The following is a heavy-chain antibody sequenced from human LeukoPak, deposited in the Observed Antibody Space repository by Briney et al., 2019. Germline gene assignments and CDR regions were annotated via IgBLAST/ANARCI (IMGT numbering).Heavy chain of an antibody. Sequence: APVKVSCKASGYTFTGYYMHWVRQAPGQGLEWMGWINPNSGGTNYAQKFQGRVTMTRDTSISTAYMELSRLRSDDTAVYYCARDRAHGVPAAYWGQGTLVTVSS. J-gene: IGHJ4*02. D-gene: IGHD3-10*01. CDR3: ARDRAHGVPAAY. V-gene: IGHV1-2*02. CDR2: INPNSGGT. CDR1: GYTFTGYY.